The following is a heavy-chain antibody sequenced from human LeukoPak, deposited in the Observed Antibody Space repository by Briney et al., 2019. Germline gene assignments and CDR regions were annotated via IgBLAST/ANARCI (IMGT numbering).Heavy chain of an antibody. V-gene: IGHV5-51*01. J-gene: IGHJ6*03. CDR2: IYPGDSDT. Sequence: GGSLRLSCKRSGYSLTSYWIGWVRQMPGKGLEWMGIIYPGDSDTRYSPSFQGQVTISADKSISTAYLQWSSLKPSDTAIYYCARHFHHYYMDVWGKGTTVTVSS. CDR1: GYSLTSYW. CDR3: ARHFHHYYMDV.